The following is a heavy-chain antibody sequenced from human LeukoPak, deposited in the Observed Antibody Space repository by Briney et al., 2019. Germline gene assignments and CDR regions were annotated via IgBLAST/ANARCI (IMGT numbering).Heavy chain of an antibody. CDR2: INNDGSST. V-gene: IGHV3-74*01. CDR1: GFTFSSYW. Sequence: GSLRLSCAASGFTFSSYWMHWVRQAPGKGLVWVSRINNDGSSTNYADSVKGRFTISRDNAKNTLYLQMNSLRAEDTGVFYCASERWLQYWGQGTLVTISS. CDR3: ASERWLQY. D-gene: IGHD5-24*01. J-gene: IGHJ4*02.